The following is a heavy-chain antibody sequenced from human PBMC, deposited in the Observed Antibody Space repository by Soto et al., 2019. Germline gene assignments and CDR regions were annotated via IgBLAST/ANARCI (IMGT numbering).Heavy chain of an antibody. CDR1: GFTFSSYS. Sequence: GGSLRLSCAASGFTFSSYSMNWVRQAPGKGLEWVSSISSSSSYIYYADSVKGRFTISRDNSKNSLYLQMNSLRAEDTAVYYCARDRYCSSTSCYTEYYGMDVWGQGTTVTV. CDR3: ARDRYCSSTSCYTEYYGMDV. D-gene: IGHD2-2*02. J-gene: IGHJ6*02. V-gene: IGHV3-21*01. CDR2: ISSSSSYI.